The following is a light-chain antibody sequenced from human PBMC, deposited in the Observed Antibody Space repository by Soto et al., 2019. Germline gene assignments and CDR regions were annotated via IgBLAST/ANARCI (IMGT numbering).Light chain of an antibody. CDR2: GAS. J-gene: IGKJ3*01. CDR1: QSVSSN. Sequence: EIVMTQSPATLSVSPGERATLSCRASQSVSSNLAWYQQKPGQAPRLLIYGASTRATGSPARFSGSGSGTEFPLTFSSLQSEDFAVYYCQQYNNWPSLFTFGPGTKVDIK. CDR3: QQYNNWPSLFT. V-gene: IGKV3-15*01.